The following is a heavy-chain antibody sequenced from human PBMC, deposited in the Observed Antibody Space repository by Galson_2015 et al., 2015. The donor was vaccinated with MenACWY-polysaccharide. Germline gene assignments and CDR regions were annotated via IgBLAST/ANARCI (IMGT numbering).Heavy chain of an antibody. V-gene: IGHV3-23*01. J-gene: IGHJ4*02. Sequence: SLRLSCAASAFTFSSYAMSWVRQAPGEGLEWVSAISNSGGSTYYADSVKGRFTISRDNSKNTLYLQMNSLRAEDTAVYYCAKGRFGYNWNDIGDYWGQGTLVTVSS. CDR2: ISNSGGST. D-gene: IGHD1-20*01. CDR3: AKGRFGYNWNDIGDY. CDR1: AFTFSSYA.